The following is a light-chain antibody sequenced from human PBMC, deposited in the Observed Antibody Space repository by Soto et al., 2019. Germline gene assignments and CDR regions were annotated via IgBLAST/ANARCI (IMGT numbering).Light chain of an antibody. CDR3: QEYIQWPPGM. CDR2: GAS. V-gene: IGKV3-15*01. J-gene: IGKJ1*01. Sequence: EVVLTQSPGTLSLSPGERATLSCRASQIFSSDYLAWYQQKPGQAPRLLIYGASTRAPGISARFSGSGSGTEFTLTISSLQSEDFAVYYCQEYIQWPPGMFGPGTTVDIK. CDR1: QIFSSDY.